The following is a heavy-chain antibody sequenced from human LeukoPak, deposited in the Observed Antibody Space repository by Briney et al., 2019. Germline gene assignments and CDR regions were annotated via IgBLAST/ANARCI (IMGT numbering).Heavy chain of an antibody. D-gene: IGHD3-16*01. CDR1: GYTFSTYG. CDR3: ARRWERLDY. Sequence: ASVNVSCKASGYTFSTYGISWVRQAPGEGLQWMGWISVSNGKTKYVQKFQGRVTMTIDTSTSTAYMELRSLRSDDTAVYYCARRWERLDYWGQGTQVTVSS. CDR2: ISVSNGKT. J-gene: IGHJ4*02. V-gene: IGHV1-18*01.